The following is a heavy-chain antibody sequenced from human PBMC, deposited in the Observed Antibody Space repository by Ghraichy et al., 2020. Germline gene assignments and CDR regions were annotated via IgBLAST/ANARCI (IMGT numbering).Heavy chain of an antibody. CDR1: GGSFSGYY. CDR3: ARGFAYSSSSQAFDI. CDR2: INHSGST. Sequence: SETLSLTCAVYGGSFSGYYWSWIRQPPGKGLEWIGEINHSGSTTYNPSLKSRVTISVDTSKNQFSLKLSSVTAADTAVYYCARGFAYSSSSQAFDIWGQGTMVTVSS. D-gene: IGHD6-6*01. V-gene: IGHV4-34*01. J-gene: IGHJ3*02.